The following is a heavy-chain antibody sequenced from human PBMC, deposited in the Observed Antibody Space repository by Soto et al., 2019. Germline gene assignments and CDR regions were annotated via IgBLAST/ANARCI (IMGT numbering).Heavy chain of an antibody. CDR1: GFIFRDWF. CDR2: ISKDSGRAT. CDR3: ARERVTGYYNVIGY. J-gene: IGHJ4*02. D-gene: IGHD3-9*01. Sequence: PGGSLRLSCAASGFIFRDWFMSWIRQAPGKGLEWISYISKDSGRATRYADSVKGRFTISRDNSKNTLSLQMNSLRAEDSAMYYCARERVTGYYNVIGYWGQGTLVTVSS. V-gene: IGHV3-11*04.